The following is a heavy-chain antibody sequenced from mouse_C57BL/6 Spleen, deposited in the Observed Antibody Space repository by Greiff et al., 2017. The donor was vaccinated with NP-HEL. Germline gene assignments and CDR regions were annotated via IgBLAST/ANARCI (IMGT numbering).Heavy chain of an antibody. CDR2: IYPGDGDT. J-gene: IGHJ1*03. V-gene: IGHV1-82*01. CDR1: GYAFSSSW. CDR3: ARGYGSSPAFDV. Sequence: VQLQQSGPELVKPGASVKISCKASGYAFSSSWMNWVKQRPGKGLEWIGRIYPGDGDTNYTGQFMGKVTLTADKASSTAYMQLSSLTSEDSAVYFCARGYGSSPAFDVWGTGTTVTVSS. D-gene: IGHD1-1*01.